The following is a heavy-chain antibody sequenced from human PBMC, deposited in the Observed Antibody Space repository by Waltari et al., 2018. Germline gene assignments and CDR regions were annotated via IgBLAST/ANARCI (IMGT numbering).Heavy chain of an antibody. D-gene: IGHD6-6*01. Sequence: QVQLQQWGAGLLKSSETLSLPCAVYGGSFSGYYWCWIRQPPGKGLEWIGEIKHSGSTNYNPSLKSRVTISVDTSKNQFSLKLSSVTAADTAVYYCATSSSSSPYYFDYWGQGTLVTVSS. J-gene: IGHJ4*02. CDR2: IKHSGST. V-gene: IGHV4-34*01. CDR1: GGSFSGYY. CDR3: ATSSSSSPYYFDY.